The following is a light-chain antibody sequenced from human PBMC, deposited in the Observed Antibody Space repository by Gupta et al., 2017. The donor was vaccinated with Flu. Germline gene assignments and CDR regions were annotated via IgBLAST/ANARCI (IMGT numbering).Light chain of an antibody. CDR2: DAS. Sequence: EIVLTQSPATLSLSPGERATLSCRASQSVGSYLAWYQQKPGQAPRLLIYDASNRATGIPARFSGSGSGTDFTLTISSLEPEDFAVYYCQQRSNWPPGGTFGQGTKLEIK. J-gene: IGKJ2*02. CDR1: QSVGSY. V-gene: IGKV3-11*01. CDR3: QQRSNWPPGGT.